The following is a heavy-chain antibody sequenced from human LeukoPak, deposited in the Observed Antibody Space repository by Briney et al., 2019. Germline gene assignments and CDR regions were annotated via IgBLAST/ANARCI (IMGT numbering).Heavy chain of an antibody. Sequence: ETLSLTCAVYGGSFSGYYWSWVRQAPGKGLEWVSGISASGGTTYYADSVKGRFTISRDNSKNTLYLQMNNLRGEDTAVYYCAKDKAPGSWHTPSDYWGQGTLVTVSS. CDR2: ISASGGTT. CDR3: AKDKAPGSWHTPSDY. J-gene: IGHJ4*02. D-gene: IGHD6-13*01. V-gene: IGHV3-23*01. CDR1: GGSFSGYY.